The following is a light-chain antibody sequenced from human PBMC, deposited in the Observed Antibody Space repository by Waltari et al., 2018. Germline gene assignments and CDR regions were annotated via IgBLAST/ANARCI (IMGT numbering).Light chain of an antibody. Sequence: QTVVTQEPSFSVSPGGTVTLTCGLSSGSVSDRHYHSWYQQTPGQPPRTLIYSTTSRSSGVPDRFSGSILGNKAALTITGAQADDESDYYCVLYMGSGISYVFGTGTKVSVL. J-gene: IGLJ1*01. CDR1: SGSVSDRHY. V-gene: IGLV8-61*01. CDR3: VLYMGSGISYV. CDR2: STT.